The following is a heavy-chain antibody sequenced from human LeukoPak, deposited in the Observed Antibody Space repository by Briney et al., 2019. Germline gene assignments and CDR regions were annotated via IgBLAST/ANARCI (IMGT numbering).Heavy chain of an antibody. V-gene: IGHV4-4*09. D-gene: IGHD3-9*01. CDR2: ISTSGRP. Sequence: PSETLSLTCTVSGGPISNYYWTWIRQPPGRGLEWIGFISTSGRPNHNPSLKTRVTISIDTSTRQFSLKLSSVTAADTAVYYCARRSYHLLTGYYNGGNYHYYYMDVWGKGTTVTVSS. J-gene: IGHJ6*03. CDR3: ARRSYHLLTGYYNGGNYHYYYMDV. CDR1: GGPISNYY.